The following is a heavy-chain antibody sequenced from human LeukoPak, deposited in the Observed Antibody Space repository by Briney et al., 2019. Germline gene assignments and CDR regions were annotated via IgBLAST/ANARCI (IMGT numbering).Heavy chain of an antibody. J-gene: IGHJ6*02. Sequence: PGRSLRLSCAASGFTFDDYAMHWVRQAPGKGLEWVSGISWNSGSIGYADSAKGRFTISRDNAKNSLYLQMNSLRAEDTALYYCAKDTRNYDFWSGYPYYYYGMDVWGQGTTVTVSS. CDR2: ISWNSGSI. D-gene: IGHD3-3*01. CDR3: AKDTRNYDFWSGYPYYYYGMDV. V-gene: IGHV3-9*01. CDR1: GFTFDDYA.